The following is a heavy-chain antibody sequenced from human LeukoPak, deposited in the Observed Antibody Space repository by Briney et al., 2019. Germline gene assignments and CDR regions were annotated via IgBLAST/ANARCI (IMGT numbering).Heavy chain of an antibody. CDR1: GGSFSGYY. J-gene: IGHJ6*02. Sequence: SETLSLTCAVYGGSFSGYYWSWIRQSPGKGLEWIGEINHSGSTNYNPSLKSRVTISVDTSKNHFSLNLSSVTAADTAVYYCARGDDYGASDAYYYGMDVWGQGTTVTVSS. CDR3: ARGDDYGASDAYYYGMDV. CDR2: INHSGST. D-gene: IGHD4-17*01. V-gene: IGHV4-34*01.